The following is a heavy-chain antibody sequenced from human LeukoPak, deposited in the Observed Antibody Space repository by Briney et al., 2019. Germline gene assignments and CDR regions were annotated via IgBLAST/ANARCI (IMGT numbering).Heavy chain of an antibody. D-gene: IGHD2-21*01. CDR1: GFSFTSYY. V-gene: IGHV1-46*01. CDR3: ARGVIYNWFDP. CDR2: INPSGGST. Sequence: GASEKVSCKASGFSFTSYYFHWVRQAPGQGLEWMGIINPSGGSTNYAQKFQGRLTMTGDTSTGTVYMELSRLRSEDTAVYYCARGVIYNWFDPWGQGTLVIVSS. J-gene: IGHJ5*02.